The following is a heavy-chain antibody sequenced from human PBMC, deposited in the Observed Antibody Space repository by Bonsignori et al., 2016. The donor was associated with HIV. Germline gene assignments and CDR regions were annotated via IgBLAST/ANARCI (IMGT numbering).Heavy chain of an antibody. CDR1: GGSISPYY. CDR2: VHYRGST. CDR3: ARILRPGVAVALDY. J-gene: IGHJ4*02. Sequence: SETLSLTCTVSGGSISPYYWSWIRQPPGKALEWIGFVHYRGSTNYNPSFNSRVAISVDTSKNQFSLKLTSLTAADTAVYYCARILRPGVAVALDYWGPGIPGHRLL. V-gene: IGHV4-59*01. D-gene: IGHD3-10*01.